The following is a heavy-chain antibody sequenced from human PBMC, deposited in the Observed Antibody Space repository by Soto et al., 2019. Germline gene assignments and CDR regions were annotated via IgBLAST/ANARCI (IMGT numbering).Heavy chain of an antibody. CDR1: GFTFSSYS. J-gene: IGHJ6*03. D-gene: IGHD3-10*01. CDR3: ARLSRYYGSGSYYPNYYYYYMDV. CDR2: ISSSSSYI. Sequence: GESLKISCAASGFTFSSYSMNWVRQAPGKGLEWVSSISSSSSYIYYADSVKGRFTISRDNAKNSLFLQMNSLRAEDTAVYYCARLSRYYGSGSYYPNYYYYYMDVWGKGTTVTVSS. V-gene: IGHV3-21*01.